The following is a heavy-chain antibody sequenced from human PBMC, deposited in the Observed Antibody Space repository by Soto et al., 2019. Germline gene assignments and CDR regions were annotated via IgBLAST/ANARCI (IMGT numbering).Heavy chain of an antibody. J-gene: IGHJ5*02. D-gene: IGHD2-2*03. CDR3: ARHFGYCSSTSCYDGWFDP. V-gene: IGHV5-51*01. CDR1: GYSFTSYW. Sequence: GESLKISCKGSGYSFTSYWIGWVRQMPGKGLEWMGIIYPGDSDTRYSPSFQGQVTISADKSISTAYLQWSSLKASDTAMYYCARHFGYCSSTSCYDGWFDPWGQGTLVTVSS. CDR2: IYPGDSDT.